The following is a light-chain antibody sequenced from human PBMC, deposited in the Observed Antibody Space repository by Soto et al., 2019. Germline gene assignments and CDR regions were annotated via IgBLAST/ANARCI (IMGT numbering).Light chain of an antibody. CDR1: QSVSSY. J-gene: IGKJ5*01. V-gene: IGKV3-11*01. CDR2: DAS. Sequence: EIVLTQSPVTLSLSPGERATLSCRASQSVSSYLAWYQQKPGQAHRLLIYDASNRATGIPARFSGSGSGTDFTLTIDNLEPEDFAVYYCQQRSNWPPITFGQGTRLEIK. CDR3: QQRSNWPPIT.